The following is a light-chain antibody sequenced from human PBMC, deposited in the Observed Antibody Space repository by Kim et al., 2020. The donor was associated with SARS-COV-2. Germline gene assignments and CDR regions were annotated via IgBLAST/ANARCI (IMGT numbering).Light chain of an antibody. CDR1: KLGQSY. V-gene: IGLV3-1*01. J-gene: IGLJ2*01. Sequence: VSVSPGPTARITCSGDKLGQSYVCWYQQKPGQSPVLVICQDNKLPSGIPARFSGSNSGNTATLTISGTQAIDEADYWCQVGDSKVFGGGTQLTVL. CDR2: QDN. CDR3: QVGDSKV.